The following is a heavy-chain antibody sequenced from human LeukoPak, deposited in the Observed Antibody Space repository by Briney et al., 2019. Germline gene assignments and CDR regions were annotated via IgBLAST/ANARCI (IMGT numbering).Heavy chain of an antibody. V-gene: IGHV4-38-2*02. J-gene: IGHJ3*02. CDR1: GYSISSGYY. Sequence: SETLSLTCTVSGYSISSGYYWGWIRQPPGKGLGWVGSIYHSGSTYYNPSLKSRVTISVDTSKNQFSLKLSSVTAADTAVYYCARRGGYSGSYQAFDIWGQGTMVTVSS. CDR3: ARRGGYSGSYQAFDI. CDR2: IYHSGST. D-gene: IGHD1-26*01.